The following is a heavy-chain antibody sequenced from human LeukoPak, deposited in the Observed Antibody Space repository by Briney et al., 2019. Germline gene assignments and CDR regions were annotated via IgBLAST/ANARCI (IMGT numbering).Heavy chain of an antibody. V-gene: IGHV1-2*02. CDR1: GYTFTGYY. Sequence: GASVKVSCKASGYTFTGYYMHWVRQAPGQGLEWMGWINPNSGGTNYAQKFQGRVTMTRDTSISTAYMELSRLRSDDTAVYYCAREPLPDADYYDSSGYYYFDYWGQGTLVTVSS. J-gene: IGHJ4*02. CDR2: INPNSGGT. CDR3: AREPLPDADYYDSSGYYYFDY. D-gene: IGHD3-22*01.